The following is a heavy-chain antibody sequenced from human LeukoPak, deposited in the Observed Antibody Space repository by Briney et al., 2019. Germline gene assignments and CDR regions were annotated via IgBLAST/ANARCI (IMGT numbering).Heavy chain of an antibody. J-gene: IGHJ4*02. CDR2: IRSTANGYAT. CDR3: TGNYYGSGSYADFDY. Sequence: GGSLRLSCAASGFTFSGSALHWVRQASGQGLEWVGRIRSTANGYATAYAASVKGRFTISRDDSKNTAYLQMDSLKTEDTAVYYCTGNYYGSGSYADFDYWGQGTLVTVSS. V-gene: IGHV3-73*01. D-gene: IGHD3-10*01. CDR1: GFTFSGSA.